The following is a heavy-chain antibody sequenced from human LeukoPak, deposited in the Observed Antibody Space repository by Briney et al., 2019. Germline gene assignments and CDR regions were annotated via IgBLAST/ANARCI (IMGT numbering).Heavy chain of an antibody. D-gene: IGHD5-24*01. CDR2: INPSGSST. Sequence: ASVKVSCKASGGTFSSHFISWVRQAPGQGLEWMGIINPSGSSTNFAQRFQGRVTMTRDMSTSTVYMEMSSLRSDDTAVYYCARGESPGWRWPIWSPDYYMDVWGKGTTVTVSS. J-gene: IGHJ6*03. CDR3: ARGESPGWRWPIWSPDYYMDV. V-gene: IGHV1-46*01. CDR1: GGTFSSHF.